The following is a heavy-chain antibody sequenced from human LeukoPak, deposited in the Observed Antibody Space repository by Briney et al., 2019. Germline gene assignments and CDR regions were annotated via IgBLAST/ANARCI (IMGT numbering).Heavy chain of an antibody. CDR1: GYTFTSYD. Sequence: ASVKVSCKASGYTFTSYDINWVRQATGQGLEWMGWMNPNSGNTGYAQKFQGRVTITRNTSISTAYMELSSLRSEDTAVYYCARGKSIAARRGQFYFDYWGQRTLVTVSS. CDR3: ARGKSIAARRGQFYFDY. J-gene: IGHJ4*02. CDR2: MNPNSGNT. D-gene: IGHD6-6*01. V-gene: IGHV1-8*03.